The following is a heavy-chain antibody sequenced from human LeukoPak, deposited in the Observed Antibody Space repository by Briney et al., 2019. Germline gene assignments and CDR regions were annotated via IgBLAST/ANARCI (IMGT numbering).Heavy chain of an antibody. V-gene: IGHV3-7*01. CDR3: ARAGLGSGYHGGFDY. CDR2: IKQDGSEK. CDR1: GFTFSSYW. D-gene: IGHD3-22*01. J-gene: IGHJ4*02. Sequence: PGGSLRHSCAASGFTFSSYWMSWVRQAPGKGLEWVANIKQDGSEKYYVDSVKGRFTISRDNAKNSLYLQMNSLRAEDTAVYYCARAGLGSGYHGGFDYWGQGTLVTVSS.